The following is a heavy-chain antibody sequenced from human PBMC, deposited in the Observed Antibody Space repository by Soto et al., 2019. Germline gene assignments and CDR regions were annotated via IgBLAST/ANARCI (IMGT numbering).Heavy chain of an antibody. V-gene: IGHV3-23*01. CDR3: AKVPLRLDYFDY. J-gene: IGHJ4*02. Sequence: EVQLLESGGGLVQPGGSLRLSCAASGFTFSNYAMNWVRQAPGKGLEWVSAISGSGSTYYADSVKGRFTISRDNSKNTLYLQMNSLRAEDKAVYYCAKVPLRLDYFDYWGPVTLVTVSS. CDR1: GFTFSNYA. D-gene: IGHD5-12*01. CDR2: ISGSGST.